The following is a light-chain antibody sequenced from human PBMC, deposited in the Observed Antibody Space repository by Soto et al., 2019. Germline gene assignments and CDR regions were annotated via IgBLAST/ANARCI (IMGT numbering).Light chain of an antibody. CDR1: QSVSSTF. V-gene: IGKV3-20*01. CDR2: GAS. J-gene: IGKJ1*01. CDR3: QQFDSSVT. Sequence: EIVLTQSPGSLSLSPGERATLSCRASQSVSSTFFAWYQQRPGQAPRLLMYGASSRATGIPERFSGSGSGKDFTLTISRLETEDFAVYYCQQFDSSVTFGQGTKVEIK.